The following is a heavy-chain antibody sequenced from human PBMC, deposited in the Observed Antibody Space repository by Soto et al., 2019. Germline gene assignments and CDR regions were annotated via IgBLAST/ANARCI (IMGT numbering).Heavy chain of an antibody. CDR3: AKATATGGGAFDI. V-gene: IGHV3-23*01. Sequence: QRWGSLRLSCAASGFTCISYDISFFRQAPGKGLEWVSTILVGGSTHYPDSVKGRFTISRDNSKNTVFLQMNSLTAGDTAVYYCAKATATGGGAFDICGQGTMVTVSS. CDR2: ILVGGST. J-gene: IGHJ3*02. CDR1: GFTCISYD. D-gene: IGHD2-8*02.